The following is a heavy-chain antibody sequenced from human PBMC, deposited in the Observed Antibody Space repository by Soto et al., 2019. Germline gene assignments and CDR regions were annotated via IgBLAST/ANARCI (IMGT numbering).Heavy chain of an antibody. V-gene: IGHV3-53*01. D-gene: IGHD6-13*01. CDR3: ARGKAAAGISFDY. CDR2: IYSGGST. J-gene: IGHJ4*02. CDR1: GFTVSSNY. Sequence: GGSLRLSCAASGFTVSSNYMSWVRQAPGKGLEWVSVIYSGGSTYYADSVKGRFTISRDNSKNTLYLQMNSLRAEDTAVYYCARGKAAAGISFDYWGQGTLVTVSS.